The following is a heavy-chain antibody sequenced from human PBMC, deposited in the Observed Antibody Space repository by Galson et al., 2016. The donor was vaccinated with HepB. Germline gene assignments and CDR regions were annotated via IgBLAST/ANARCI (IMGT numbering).Heavy chain of an antibody. CDR1: GYTFSSHW. CDR2: IDPSDSYT. J-gene: IGHJ4*02. Sequence: QSGAEVKKPGESLRISCKGSGYTFSSHWIIWVRQMPGKGLEWMGRIDPSDSYTNYSPSFEGHVTISTNKSINTAYLQWSSLKASDTAMYYCARLGTTTVTKFDYWGQGTPVTVST. D-gene: IGHD4-17*01. V-gene: IGHV5-10-1*01. CDR3: ARLGTTTVTKFDY.